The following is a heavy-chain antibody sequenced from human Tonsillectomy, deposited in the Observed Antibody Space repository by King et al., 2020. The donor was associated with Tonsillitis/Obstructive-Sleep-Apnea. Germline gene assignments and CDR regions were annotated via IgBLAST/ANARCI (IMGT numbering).Heavy chain of an antibody. J-gene: IGHJ6*03. CDR1: GFTFDDYG. V-gene: IGHV3-20*04. D-gene: IGHD3-10*01. CDR2: INWNGGST. CDR3: AADKGRGNYYYMDV. Sequence: VQLVESGGGVVRPGGSLRLSCAASGFTFDDYGMSWVRQAPGKGREWVSGINWNGGSTGYADSVKGGFTISRDNAKNSLYLHMNSLRAEDTALYYCAADKGRGNYYYMDVWGTGTTVTVSS.